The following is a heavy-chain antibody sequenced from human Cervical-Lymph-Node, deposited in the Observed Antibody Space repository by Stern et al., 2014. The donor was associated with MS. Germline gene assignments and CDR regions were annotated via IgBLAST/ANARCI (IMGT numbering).Heavy chain of an antibody. CDR3: ARGLLYGSSYFDH. Sequence: MQMVESGGGVVPPGTSLRLSCAASGFTFSRYGIHWVRQAPGKGLEWVALISYDGSNKYYGDSVKGRFTISRDNSKNTLYLQVNSLRAEDTAVYYCARGLLYGSSYFDHWGQGTLVTVSS. V-gene: IGHV3-30*04. CDR1: GFTFSRYG. J-gene: IGHJ4*02. CDR2: ISYDGSNK. D-gene: IGHD3-10*01.